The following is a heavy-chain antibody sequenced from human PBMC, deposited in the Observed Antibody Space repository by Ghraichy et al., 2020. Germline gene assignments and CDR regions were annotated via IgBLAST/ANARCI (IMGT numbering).Heavy chain of an antibody. CDR1: GFTFDDYA. D-gene: IGHD2-2*01. CDR3: AKDQYCSSTSCTYYWYFDL. J-gene: IGHJ2*01. CDR2: ISWNSGSI. V-gene: IGHV3-9*01. Sequence: LSRTCAASGFTFDDYAMHWVRQAPGKGLEWVSGISWNSGSIGYADSVKGRFTISRDNAKNSLYLQMNSLRAEDTALYYCAKDQYCSSTSCTYYWYFDLWGRGTLVTVSS.